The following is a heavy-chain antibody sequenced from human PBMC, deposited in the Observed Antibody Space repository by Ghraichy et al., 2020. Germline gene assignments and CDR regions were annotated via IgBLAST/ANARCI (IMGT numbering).Heavy chain of an antibody. CDR1: GFTFSSYA. J-gene: IGHJ4*01. V-gene: IGHV3-23*01. CDR3: ARDQYNSGFPEDC. Sequence: GGSLRLSCAASGFTFSSYAMSWVRQAPGKGLEWVSAISGSGGDTYYADSVKGRFTISRDNSKNTLYLQVNSLRAEDTAIYYCARDQYNSGFPEDCWGHGTLVTVSS. D-gene: IGHD6-19*01. CDR2: ISGSGGDT.